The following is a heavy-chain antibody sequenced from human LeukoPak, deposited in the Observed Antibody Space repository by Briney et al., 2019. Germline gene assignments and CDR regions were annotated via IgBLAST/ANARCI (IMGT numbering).Heavy chain of an antibody. CDR1: GITFSTFA. CDR2: ISGAGDRT. CDR3: ASSYGDYDAYYYYGMDV. Sequence: GGSLRLSCAASGITFSTFAMTWVRQAPGRGLECVSVISGAGDRTYYAETVRGRFTISRDNSKNTLYLQMNSLRAEDTAVYYCASSYGDYDAYYYYGMDVWGQGTTVTVSS. D-gene: IGHD4-17*01. J-gene: IGHJ6*02. V-gene: IGHV3-23*01.